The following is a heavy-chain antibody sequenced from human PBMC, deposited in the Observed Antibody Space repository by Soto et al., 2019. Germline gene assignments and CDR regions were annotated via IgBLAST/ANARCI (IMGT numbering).Heavy chain of an antibody. CDR1: GYTFTSYG. J-gene: IGHJ5*02. V-gene: IGHV1-18*01. CDR2: ISAHNGNT. Sequence: QVQLVQSGAEVKKPGASVKVSCKASGYTFTSYGISWVRQAPGQGLEWMGWISAHNGNTNYAQKLQGRVTMTTDTSTSTAYMELRSLRSDDTAVYYCARADSSGYSFLSWFDPWGQGTLVTVSS. D-gene: IGHD3-22*01. CDR3: ARADSSGYSFLSWFDP.